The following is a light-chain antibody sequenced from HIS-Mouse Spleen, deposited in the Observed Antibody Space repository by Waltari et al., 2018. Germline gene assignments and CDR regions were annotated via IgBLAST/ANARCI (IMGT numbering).Light chain of an antibody. V-gene: IGKV1-39*01. CDR3: QQSYSTPLT. Sequence: IQMPQSPSSLSASVGDRVPITCRASQSISSYLHWYQQKPGKAPKLLIYAASSLQSGVPSRFSGSGSGTDFTLTISSLQPEDFATYYCQQSYSTPLTFGGGTKVEIK. CDR1: QSISSY. CDR2: AAS. J-gene: IGKJ4*01.